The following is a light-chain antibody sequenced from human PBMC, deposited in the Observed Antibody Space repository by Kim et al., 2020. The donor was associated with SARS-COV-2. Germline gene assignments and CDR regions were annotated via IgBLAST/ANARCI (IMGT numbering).Light chain of an antibody. Sequence: SELTQDPAVSVALGQTVRITCQGDSLRSYYASWYQQKPGQAPVLVIYGKNNRPSGIPDRFSGSSSGNTASLTITGAQAEDEADYYCNSRDSSGNHRVVF. CDR1: SLRSYY. CDR2: GKN. CDR3: NSRDSSGNHRVV. J-gene: IGLJ2*01. V-gene: IGLV3-19*01.